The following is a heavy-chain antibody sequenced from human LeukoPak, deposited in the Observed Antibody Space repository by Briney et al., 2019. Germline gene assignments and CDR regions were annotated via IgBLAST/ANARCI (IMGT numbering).Heavy chain of an antibody. J-gene: IGHJ6*03. V-gene: IGHV4-39*07. Sequence: SETLSLTCTVSGDSISSSSFYWGWMRQPPGKGLEWIGSMFYGGRTFYTPSLESRVTISVDTSKNQFSLKLRSVTAADTAVYYCARAGDFWCGYPSRNYMDVWGKGTTVTVSS. D-gene: IGHD3-3*01. CDR2: MFYGGRT. CDR3: ARAGDFWCGYPSRNYMDV. CDR1: GDSISSSSFY.